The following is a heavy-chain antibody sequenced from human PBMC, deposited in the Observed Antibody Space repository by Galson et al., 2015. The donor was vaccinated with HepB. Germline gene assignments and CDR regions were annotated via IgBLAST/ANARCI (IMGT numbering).Heavy chain of an antibody. D-gene: IGHD3-10*01. V-gene: IGHV4-34*01. CDR2: INHSGST. J-gene: IGHJ5*02. CDR1: GGSFSGYY. Sequence: ETLSLTCAVYGGSFSGYYWSWIRQPPGKGLEWIGEINHSGSTNYNPSLKSRVTISVDTSKNQFSLKLSSVTAADTAVYYCARSRYYYGSGSLPTTWGQGTLVTVSS. CDR3: ARSRYYYGSGSLPTT.